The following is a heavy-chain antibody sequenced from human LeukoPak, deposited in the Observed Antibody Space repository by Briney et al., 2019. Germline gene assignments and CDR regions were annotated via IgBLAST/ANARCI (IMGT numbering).Heavy chain of an antibody. D-gene: IGHD3-10*01. Sequence: SETLSLTCAVYGGSFSGYYWSWIRQPPGKGLEWIGEINHSGSTNYNPSLKSRVTISVDTSKNQFSLKLSSVTAADTAVYYCARGPYYYGSGSYHYWGQGTLVTVSS. CDR2: INHSGST. J-gene: IGHJ4*02. CDR1: GGSFSGYY. V-gene: IGHV4-34*01. CDR3: ARGPYYYGSGSYHY.